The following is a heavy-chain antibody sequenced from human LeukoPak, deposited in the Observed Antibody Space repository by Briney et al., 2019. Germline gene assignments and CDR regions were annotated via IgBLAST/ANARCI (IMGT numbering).Heavy chain of an antibody. V-gene: IGHV3-33*01. J-gene: IGHJ4*02. Sequence: QPGGSLRLSCAASGFTFSSYGMPWVRQATAKGLEWVAVIWYDGSNKYYADSVKGRFTISRDNSNNTLYLQMNSLRAEDTAVYYCARVTTRFGEFTVDSWGQGTLVTVS. CDR2: IWYDGSNK. CDR1: GFTFSSYG. D-gene: IGHD3-10*01. CDR3: ARVTTRFGEFTVDS.